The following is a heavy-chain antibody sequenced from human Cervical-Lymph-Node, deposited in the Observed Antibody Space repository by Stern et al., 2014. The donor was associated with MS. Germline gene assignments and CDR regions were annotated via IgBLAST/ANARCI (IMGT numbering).Heavy chain of an antibody. CDR1: GYKFSIYW. J-gene: IGHJ4*02. V-gene: IGHV5-51*01. CDR3: ARQTTAWASDV. Sequence: EMQLVESGAELIRPGESLKISCKGSGYKFSIYWIAWVRQMPGKGLEWMGIIYPGDSETRYSQSFQGQVTMSADKSTSTAYLQWSSLNASDTAMYFCARQTTAWASDVWGQGTLVTVSS. D-gene: IGHD1-14*01. CDR2: IYPGDSET.